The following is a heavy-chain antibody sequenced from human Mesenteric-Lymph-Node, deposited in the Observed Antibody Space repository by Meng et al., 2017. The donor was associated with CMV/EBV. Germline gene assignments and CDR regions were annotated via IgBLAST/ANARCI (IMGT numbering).Heavy chain of an antibody. D-gene: IGHD3-3*01. V-gene: IGHV3-48*03. CDR1: GFSFSDYE. J-gene: IGHJ4*02. CDR3: ARGGFYRGTFDY. Sequence: GESLKISCVVSGFSFSDYEMNWVRLTPGKGLEWVSHITGGGTIYYADSVKGRFTISRDNTKNSLSLQMNNLRAEGTGLYYCARGGFYRGTFDYWGQGTQVTVSS. CDR2: ITGGGTI.